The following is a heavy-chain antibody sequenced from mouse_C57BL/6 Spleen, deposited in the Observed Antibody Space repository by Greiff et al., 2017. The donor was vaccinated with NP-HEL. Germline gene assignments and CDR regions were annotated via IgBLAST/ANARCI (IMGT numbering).Heavy chain of an antibody. CDR2: IYPGSGST. CDR1: GYTFTSYW. V-gene: IGHV1-55*01. D-gene: IGHD1-1*01. J-gene: IGHJ2*01. CDR3: ARITTVAKGGFDY. Sequence: VQLQQSGAELVKPGASVKMSCKASGYTFTSYWITWVKQRPGQGLEWIGDIYPGSGSTNYNEKFKSKATLTVDTSSSTAYMQLSSLTSEDSAVYYCARITTVAKGGFDYWGQGTTLTVSS.